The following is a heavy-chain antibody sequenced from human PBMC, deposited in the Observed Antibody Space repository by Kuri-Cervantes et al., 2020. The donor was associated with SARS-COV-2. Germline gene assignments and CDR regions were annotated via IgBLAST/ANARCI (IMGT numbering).Heavy chain of an antibody. V-gene: IGHV3-73*01. Sequence: GGSLRLSCEVSGFLFSASAIHWVRQASGKGLEWVGRVRGAANNYATAYAASVKGRFTISRDNSKNTLYLQMNSLRAEDTAVYYCARRLGSYYAFDIWGQGTMVTVSS. D-gene: IGHD1-26*01. CDR1: GFLFSASA. CDR2: VRGAANNYAT. J-gene: IGHJ3*02. CDR3: ARRLGSYYAFDI.